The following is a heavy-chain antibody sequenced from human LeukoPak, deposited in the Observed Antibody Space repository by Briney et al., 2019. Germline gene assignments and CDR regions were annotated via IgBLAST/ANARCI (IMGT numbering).Heavy chain of an antibody. CDR1: GFTLSNYA. V-gene: IGHV3-23*01. Sequence: QPGGSLRLSCAASGFTLSNYAMTWVRQAPGKGLEWVSSITGSGALTYYADSVKGRFTISKDNAMDTLFLQMNSPRADDTAVYYCAKDRVDGSGSQFDSWGQGSLVTVSS. CDR2: ITGSGALT. J-gene: IGHJ4*02. CDR3: AKDRVDGSGSQFDS. D-gene: IGHD3-10*01.